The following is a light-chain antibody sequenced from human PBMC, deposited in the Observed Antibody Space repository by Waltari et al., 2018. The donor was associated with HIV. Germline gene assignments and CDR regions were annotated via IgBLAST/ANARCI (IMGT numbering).Light chain of an antibody. J-gene: IGLJ3*02. CDR2: KND. CDR1: SSNIGSNY. CDR3: VAWDDSLSGLL. Sequence: QSVLTQPPSASGTPGQRVTISSSGSSSNIGSNYVYWFQQLPGTIPRLLIYKNDQRPSGVPDRFSGSKSGTSASLAISGLRSEDEADYSCVAWDDSLSGLLFGGGTKLTVL. V-gene: IGLV1-47*01.